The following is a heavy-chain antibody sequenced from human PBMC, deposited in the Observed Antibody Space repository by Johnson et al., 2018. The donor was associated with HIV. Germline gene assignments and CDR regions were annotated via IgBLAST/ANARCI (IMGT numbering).Heavy chain of an antibody. Sequence: VQLVESGGGLVQPGGSLRLSCAASGFTFSSYDMHWVRQVTGKGLEWVSAIGTAGDTYYPGSVKGRFTISRENAKNSLYLQMNSLRAEDTAVYYCARGLAADAFDIWGQGTMVTVSS. CDR1: GFTFSSYD. CDR2: IGTAGDT. V-gene: IGHV3-13*01. D-gene: IGHD6-13*01. CDR3: ARGLAADAFDI. J-gene: IGHJ3*02.